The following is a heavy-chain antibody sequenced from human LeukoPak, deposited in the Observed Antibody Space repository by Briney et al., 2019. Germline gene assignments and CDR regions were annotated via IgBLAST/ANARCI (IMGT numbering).Heavy chain of an antibody. CDR1: GGTFSAYW. J-gene: IGHJ4*02. D-gene: IGHD2-21*02. CDR2: INEDGSVK. CDR3: AKVPRDSDCY. V-gene: IGHV3-7*01. Sequence: GGSLRLSCSVSGGTFSAYWMAWVRQSPGKGLEWVAEINEDGSVKYYVDSMKGRFTISRDNAKNSLYLQMNSLGAEDTAVYYCAKVPRDSDCYWGQGTLVTVSS.